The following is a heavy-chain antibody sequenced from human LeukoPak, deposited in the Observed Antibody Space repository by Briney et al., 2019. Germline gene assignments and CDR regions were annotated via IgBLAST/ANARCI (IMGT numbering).Heavy chain of an antibody. Sequence: ASVKVSCKVSGYTLTELSMHWVRQAPGKGLEWRGGFDPEDGETIYAQKFQGRVTMTEDTSTDTAYMELSSLRSEDTAVYYCATDLRASLELLRKGYWGQGTLVTVSS. CDR1: GYTLTELS. V-gene: IGHV1-24*01. CDR3: ATDLRASLELLRKGY. J-gene: IGHJ4*02. CDR2: FDPEDGET. D-gene: IGHD1-7*01.